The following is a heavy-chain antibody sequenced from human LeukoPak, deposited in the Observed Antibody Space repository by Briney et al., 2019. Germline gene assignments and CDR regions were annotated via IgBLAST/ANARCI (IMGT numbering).Heavy chain of an antibody. CDR1: GFTFSSYG. J-gene: IGHJ5*01. CDR2: IRYDGSNK. V-gene: IGHV3-30*02. Sequence: GGSLRLSCAASGFTFSSYGMHWVRQAPGKGLEWVAFIRYDGSNKYYADSVKGRFTISRDNSKNTLYLQMSSLRVEDTAVYYCTRDPRHFDSCGQGTLVTVSS. CDR3: TRDPRHFDS. D-gene: IGHD6-6*01.